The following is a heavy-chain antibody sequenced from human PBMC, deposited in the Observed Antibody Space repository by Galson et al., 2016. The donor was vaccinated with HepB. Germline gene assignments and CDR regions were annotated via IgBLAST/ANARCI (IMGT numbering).Heavy chain of an antibody. J-gene: IGHJ4*02. CDR3: ARDFRGSKIRARDFDF. D-gene: IGHD3-10*01. Sequence: SLRLSCATSGFTFGSYSMNWVRQAPGKGLEWVASISSNRVYIYYGASVKGRFTISRDNAKNSLYLQMNSQRAEDTAVYYCARDFRGSKIRARDFDFWGQGTLVTVSS. CDR1: GFTFGSYS. CDR2: ISSNRVYI. V-gene: IGHV3-21*01.